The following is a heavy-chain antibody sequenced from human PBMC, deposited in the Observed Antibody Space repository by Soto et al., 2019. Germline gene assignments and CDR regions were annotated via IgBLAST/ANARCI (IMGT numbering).Heavy chain of an antibody. D-gene: IGHD1-1*01. V-gene: IGHV2-5*02. CDR3: AHRAKLDGNWNGGYFDF. Sequence: QITLKESGPTRVKPTQTLTLTCTFSGFSLSSRPVGVGWIRQPPGKPPERLALIYGDDDKRFSPSLKSRLTITKDTSRNLVVLTMTNVDPLDTATYYCAHRAKLDGNWNGGYFDFWGQGALVTVSS. J-gene: IGHJ4*02. CDR2: IYGDDDK. CDR1: GFSLSSRPVG.